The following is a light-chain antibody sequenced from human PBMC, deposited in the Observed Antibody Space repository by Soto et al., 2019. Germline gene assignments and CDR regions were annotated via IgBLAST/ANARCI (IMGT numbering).Light chain of an antibody. CDR3: SSYTSSSTLV. V-gene: IGLV2-14*01. CDR2: DVS. J-gene: IGLJ1*01. Sequence: QSALSQPASVSGSPGQSITISCTGTSSDVGGYNYVSWYQQHPGKAPKLMIYDVSNRPSGVSNRFSGSKSGNTASLTISGLQAEDEADYYSSSYTSSSTLVFGTGPKLT. CDR1: SSDVGGYNY.